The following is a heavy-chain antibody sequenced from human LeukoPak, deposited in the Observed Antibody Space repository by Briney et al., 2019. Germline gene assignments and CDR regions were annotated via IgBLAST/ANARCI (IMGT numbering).Heavy chain of an antibody. CDR2: MNPNSGNT. D-gene: IGHD1/OR15-1a*01. CDR1: GYTFTSYD. J-gene: IGHJ4*02. Sequence: ASVKVSCKASGYTFTSYDINWVRQATGQGLEWMGWMNPNSGNTGYAQKFQGRVTMTRNTSISTAYMELSGLRFEDTAVYYCGAGEWEQLLNYWGQGTLVTVSS. V-gene: IGHV1-8*01. CDR3: GAGEWEQLLNY.